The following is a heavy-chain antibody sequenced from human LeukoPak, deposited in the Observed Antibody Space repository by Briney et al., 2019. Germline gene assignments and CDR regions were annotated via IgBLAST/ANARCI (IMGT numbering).Heavy chain of an antibody. CDR3: ARDLDSSGWYGGGGY. D-gene: IGHD6-19*01. CDR1: GFTFSSYS. J-gene: IGHJ4*02. CDR2: ISSSSSYI. V-gene: IGHV3-21*01. Sequence: PGGSLRLSCAASGFTFSSYSMNWVRQAPGKGLEWVSSISSSSSYIYYADSVKGRFTISRDNAKNSLYLQMNSLRAEDTAVYYCARDLDSSGWYGGGGYWGQGTLVTVSS.